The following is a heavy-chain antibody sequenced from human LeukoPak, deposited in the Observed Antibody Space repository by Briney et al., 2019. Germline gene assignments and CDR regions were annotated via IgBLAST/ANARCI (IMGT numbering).Heavy chain of an antibody. CDR1: GFTFSSYA. CDR2: ISGSGGST. D-gene: IGHD1-14*01. J-gene: IGHJ6*03. Sequence: HSGGSLRLSCAASGFTFSSYAMSWVRQAPGKGLEWVSAISGSGGSTYYADSVKGRFTISRDNSKNTLYLQMNSLRAEDTAVYYCAKPNLEPYYMDVWGKGTTVTVSS. CDR3: AKPNLEPYYMDV. V-gene: IGHV3-23*01.